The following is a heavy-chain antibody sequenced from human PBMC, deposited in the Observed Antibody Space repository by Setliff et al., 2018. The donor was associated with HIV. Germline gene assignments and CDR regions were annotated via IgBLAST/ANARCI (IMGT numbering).Heavy chain of an antibody. CDR3: ASPVDTAMKNYYYGMDV. J-gene: IGHJ6*02. V-gene: IGHV1-69*10. CDR1: GGTFSSYA. Sequence: GASVKVSCKASGGTFSSYAISWVRQAPGQGLEWMGGIIPILGIANYAQKFQGRVTITADESTSTAYMELSSLRSEDTAVYYCASPVDTAMKNYYYGMDVWGQGTTVTV. D-gene: IGHD5-18*01. CDR2: IIPILGIA.